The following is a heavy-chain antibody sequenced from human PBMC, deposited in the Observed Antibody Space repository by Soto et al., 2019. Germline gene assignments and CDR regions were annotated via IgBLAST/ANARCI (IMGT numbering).Heavy chain of an antibody. V-gene: IGHV3-72*01. J-gene: IGHJ3*01. CDR1: GFIFSDHY. CDR2: SRNKDHRYST. Sequence: GGSLILSSAVSGFIFSDHYMACVRQAPGKGLEWVGRSRNKDHRYSTEYAASVRGRFTISRDDSKNVLYLQMNSLRVEDTAVYYCVRGLNSFDVWGQGTMVTVSS. D-gene: IGHD2-21*02. CDR3: VRGLNSFDV.